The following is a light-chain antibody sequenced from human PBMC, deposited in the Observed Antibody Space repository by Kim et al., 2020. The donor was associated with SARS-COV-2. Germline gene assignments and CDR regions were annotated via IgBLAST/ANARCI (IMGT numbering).Light chain of an antibody. CDR1: SGHSSYA. CDR3: QTWDTGIQV. Sequence: QLVLTQSPSASASLGASVKLTCTLSSGHSSYAIAWLQQQPEKGPRYLMKLNSDGSHKKGDGIPDRFSGSSSGAERYLTISSLQSEDEADYYCQTWDTGIQVFGGGTQPTVL. V-gene: IGLV4-69*01. CDR2: LNSDGSH. J-gene: IGLJ3*02.